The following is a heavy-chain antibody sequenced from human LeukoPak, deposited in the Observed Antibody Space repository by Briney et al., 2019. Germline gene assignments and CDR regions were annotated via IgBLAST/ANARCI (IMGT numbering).Heavy chain of an antibody. CDR2: IYYSGST. Sequence: SSETLSLTCTVSGGSISSYYWSWIRQPPGKGLEWIGYIYYSGSTNYNPSLKSRVTISVDTSKNQFSLKLSSVTAADTAVYYCARQTADLTWFDPWGQGTLVTVS. V-gene: IGHV4-59*08. CDR1: GGSISSYY. J-gene: IGHJ5*02. CDR3: ARQTADLTWFDP. D-gene: IGHD2-2*01.